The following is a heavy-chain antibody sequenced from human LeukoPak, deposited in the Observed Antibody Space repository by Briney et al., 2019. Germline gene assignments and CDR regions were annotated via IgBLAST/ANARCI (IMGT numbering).Heavy chain of an antibody. Sequence: GESLKISCKGSGYSFTSYWIGWVRQMPGKGLEWMGIIYPGDSDTRYSPSLQGQVTISADKSISTAFLQWSSLKASDTAMYYCASAILGYCSSTSCLFDYWGQGTLVTVSS. CDR2: IYPGDSDT. D-gene: IGHD2-2*01. CDR1: GYSFTSYW. J-gene: IGHJ4*02. V-gene: IGHV5-51*01. CDR3: ASAILGYCSSTSCLFDY.